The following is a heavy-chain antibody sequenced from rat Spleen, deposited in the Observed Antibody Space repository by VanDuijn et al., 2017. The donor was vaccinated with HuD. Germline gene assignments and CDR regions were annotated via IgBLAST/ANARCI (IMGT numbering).Heavy chain of an antibody. Sequence: EVQLVESGGGLVQPGRSLKLSCAASGFTFSDHNMAWVRQAPKKGLEWVATISYDGSNTYYRDSVKGRFTISRDNAKSTLYLQMDSLKSEDTATYYCARHRGAYWGQGTLVTVSS. CDR1: GFTFSDHN. J-gene: IGHJ3*01. CDR2: ISYDGSNT. V-gene: IGHV5-7*01. CDR3: ARHRGAY.